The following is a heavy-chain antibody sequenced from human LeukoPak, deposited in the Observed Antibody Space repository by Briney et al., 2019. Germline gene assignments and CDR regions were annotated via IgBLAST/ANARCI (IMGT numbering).Heavy chain of an antibody. CDR3: PRSRNYDILTGYSYYFDY. CDR1: GGTFSSYT. V-gene: IGHV1-69*02. CDR2: IIPLLGIA. D-gene: IGHD3-9*01. Sequence: SVKVSCKASGGTFSSYTISWGRQAPGQGHEWMGRIIPLLGIANYVQKFHGGVTINADKPTSTPYMEMAGLRYDATPGHYLPRSRNYDILTGYSYYFDYWGQGTLVTVSS. J-gene: IGHJ4*02.